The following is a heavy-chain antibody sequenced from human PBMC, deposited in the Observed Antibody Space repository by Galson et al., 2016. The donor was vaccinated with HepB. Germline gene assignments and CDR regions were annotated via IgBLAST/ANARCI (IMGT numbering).Heavy chain of an antibody. J-gene: IGHJ4*02. CDR3: SRIPPGAGGWDWGSAVDY. CDR1: GFSLNSGRMG. CDR2: IFSNDEK. D-gene: IGHD7-27*01. Sequence: PALVKPTQTLTLTCTVSGFSLNSGRMGVTWIRQPPGKALEWLAHIFSNDEKSYSTSLRSRLTISKDTSKSQVVLTVANMDPVDTATYYCSRIPPGAGGWDWGSAVDYWGQGSLGTVSS. V-gene: IGHV2-26*01.